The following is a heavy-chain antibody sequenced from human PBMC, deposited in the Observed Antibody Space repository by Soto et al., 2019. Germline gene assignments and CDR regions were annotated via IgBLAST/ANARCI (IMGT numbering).Heavy chain of an antibody. D-gene: IGHD2-2*01. CDR2: IWNDGSQK. CDR1: GFVYSQYA. CDR3: VRRIQSQYSTTWLYCHCDL. J-gene: IGHJ2*01. Sequence: GGSLRLSCAASGFVYSQYAMHWVRQAPGKGPEWVALIWNDGSQKNYVDSVKGRFTISRDNSKNTLNLQMNSLRADDTALYFGVRRIQSQYSTTWLYCHCDLWGTGTLVTVSS. V-gene: IGHV3-33*01.